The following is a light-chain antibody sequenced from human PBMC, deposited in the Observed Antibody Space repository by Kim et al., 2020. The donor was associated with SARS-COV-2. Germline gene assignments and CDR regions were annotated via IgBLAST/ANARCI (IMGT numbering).Light chain of an antibody. V-gene: IGKV3-15*01. J-gene: IGKJ1*01. CDR3: QQYNNWPPWT. Sequence: PGERASLSGRASQSVSSNFAWYQQKPGQAPRRLIYGASTRATGVPARFSGSGSGTEFTRTISSLQSEDFALYYCQQYNNWPPWTFGQGTKVDIK. CDR1: QSVSSN. CDR2: GAS.